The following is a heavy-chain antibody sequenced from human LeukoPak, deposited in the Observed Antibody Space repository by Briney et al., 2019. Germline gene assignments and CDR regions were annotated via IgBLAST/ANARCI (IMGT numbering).Heavy chain of an antibody. CDR2: LYHSGST. D-gene: IGHD4-17*01. V-gene: IGHV4-4*02. Sequence: SETLSLTCAVSGGSLSSRNWWNWVRQPPGKGLEWIGELYHSGSTNYNPSLKSRVTISADKSKNQFSLKLTSVTAADTAVYFCARRLGDDYGDPLDYWGQGTLVTVSS. CDR3: ARRLGDDYGDPLDY. J-gene: IGHJ4*02. CDR1: GGSLSSRNW.